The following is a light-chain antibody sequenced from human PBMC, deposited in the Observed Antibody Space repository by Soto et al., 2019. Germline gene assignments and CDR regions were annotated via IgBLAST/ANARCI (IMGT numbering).Light chain of an antibody. J-gene: IGKJ2*01. CDR1: QSVSSSY. CDR3: QQYSSSPPGYT. Sequence: EIVLTQSPGTLSLSPGERATLSCRASQSVSSSYLAWYKQKPGQTPRLLIYGASSRATGIPDRFSGSGSGTDFTLTISRLEPEDFAVYYCQQYSSSPPGYTFGQGTKLEIK. V-gene: IGKV3-20*01. CDR2: GAS.